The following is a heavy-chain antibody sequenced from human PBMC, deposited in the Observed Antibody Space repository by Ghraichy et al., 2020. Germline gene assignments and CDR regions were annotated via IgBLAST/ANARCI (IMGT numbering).Heavy chain of an antibody. CDR1: GFTFSDYA. CDR2: IRGSGGSA. J-gene: IGHJ6*03. Sequence: GGSLRLSCAASGFTFSDYAMSWVRQAPGKGLEWVSGIRGSGGSAYYADSVKGRFTISRDNSMNTLYLQMNSLRAEDTAVYYCAKYGSGSYTSYYFYMDVWDKGTTVTVSS. D-gene: IGHD3-10*01. V-gene: IGHV3-23*01. CDR3: AKYGSGSYTSYYFYMDV.